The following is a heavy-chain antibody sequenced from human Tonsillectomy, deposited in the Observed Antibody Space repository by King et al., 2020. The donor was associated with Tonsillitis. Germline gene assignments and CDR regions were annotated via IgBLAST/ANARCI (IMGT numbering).Heavy chain of an antibody. Sequence: VQLVESGGGVVQPGGSLRLSCAASGFTFSSYGIHWVRQAPGKGLEWVAFIRYDGSNKYYADYVKGRFTISRDNSKNTMYLQMNSLRAEDTAVYYCAKDHPRNFQLLPYYYYGMDVWGQGTTVTVSS. D-gene: IGHD2-2*01. J-gene: IGHJ6*02. CDR3: AKDHPRNFQLLPYYYYGMDV. CDR1: GFTFSSYG. CDR2: IRYDGSNK. V-gene: IGHV3-30*02.